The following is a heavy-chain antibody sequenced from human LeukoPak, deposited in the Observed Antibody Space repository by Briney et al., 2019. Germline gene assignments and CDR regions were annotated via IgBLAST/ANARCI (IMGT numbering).Heavy chain of an antibody. J-gene: IGHJ4*02. CDR1: GFTVSSNY. V-gene: IGHV3-23*01. Sequence: PGGSLRLSCAASGFTVSSNYMSWVRQAPGKGLEWVSVISGSGGSTYYADSVKGRFTISRDNSKNTLYLQMNSLRAEDTAVYYCAIGTRAAGNLPLFDYWGQGTLVTVSS. CDR3: AIGTRAAGNLPLFDY. CDR2: ISGSGGST. D-gene: IGHD6-13*01.